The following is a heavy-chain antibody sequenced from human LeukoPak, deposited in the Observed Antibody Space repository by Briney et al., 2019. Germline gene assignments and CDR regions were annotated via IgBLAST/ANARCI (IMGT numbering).Heavy chain of an antibody. CDR1: GFPFSSYW. V-gene: IGHV3-74*01. J-gene: IGHJ6*02. Sequence: GGSLRLSCVASGFPFSSYWMSWVRQAPGKGLMWVSQINSDGSATSCADPVKGRCTISRDNAKNMLYLEMNSLRVEDTAVYFCTRDHGLDVWGQGTTVTVSS. CDR3: TRDHGLDV. CDR2: INSDGSAT.